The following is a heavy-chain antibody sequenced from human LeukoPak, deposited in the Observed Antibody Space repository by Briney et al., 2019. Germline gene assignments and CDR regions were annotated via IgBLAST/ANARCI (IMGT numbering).Heavy chain of an antibody. D-gene: IGHD2-15*01. V-gene: IGHV3-64*04. CDR1: GFTFSSYA. Sequence: PGGSLRLSCSASGFTFSSYAMHWVRQAPGKGLEYVSAISSNGGSTYYADSVKGRFTISRDNSKNTLYLQMNSLRAEDTAVYYCARQSSATIVSAFAFWGQGTMVTVSS. J-gene: IGHJ3*01. CDR2: ISSNGGST. CDR3: ARQSSATIVSAFAF.